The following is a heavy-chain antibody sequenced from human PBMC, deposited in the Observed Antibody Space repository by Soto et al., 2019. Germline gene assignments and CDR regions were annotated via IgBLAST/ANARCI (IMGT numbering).Heavy chain of an antibody. J-gene: IGHJ4*02. CDR2: IDWDDDK. CDR1: GFSLSTSGMC. D-gene: IGHD6-13*01. Sequence: SGPTLVNPTQTLTLTCTFSGFSLSTSGMCVSWIRQPPGKALEWLARIDWDDDKYYSTSLKTRLTISKDTSKNQVVLTMTNMDPVDTATYYCARIEYSSSWYYFAYWGQGTLVTVSS. CDR3: ARIEYSSSWYYFAY. V-gene: IGHV2-70*11.